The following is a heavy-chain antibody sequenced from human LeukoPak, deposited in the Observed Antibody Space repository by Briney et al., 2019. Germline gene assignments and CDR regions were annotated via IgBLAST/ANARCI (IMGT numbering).Heavy chain of an antibody. Sequence: GGSLRLSCAASGFTVSTNYMSWVRQAPGKGLEWVSVIYSGGSTYYADSVKGRFTISRDNSKNTLYLQMNSLRAEDTAVYYCAREPVDYYYYYMDVWGKGTTVTVSS. CDR3: AREPVDYYYYYMDV. CDR2: IYSGGST. CDR1: GFTVSTNY. V-gene: IGHV3-53*01. D-gene: IGHD1-14*01. J-gene: IGHJ6*03.